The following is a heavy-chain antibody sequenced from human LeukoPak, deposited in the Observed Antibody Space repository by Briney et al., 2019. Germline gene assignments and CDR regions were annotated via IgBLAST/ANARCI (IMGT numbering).Heavy chain of an antibody. CDR1: GYTFTGYY. D-gene: IGHD1-26*01. Sequence: ASVKVSCKASGYTFTGYYMHWVRQAPGQGLEWMGWINPNSGGTNYAQKFQGRVTMTRNTSISTAYMELSSLRSEDTAVYYCARGVPRSGSYYRSNWFDPWGQGTLVTVSS. J-gene: IGHJ5*02. V-gene: IGHV1-2*02. CDR3: ARGVPRSGSYYRSNWFDP. CDR2: INPNSGGT.